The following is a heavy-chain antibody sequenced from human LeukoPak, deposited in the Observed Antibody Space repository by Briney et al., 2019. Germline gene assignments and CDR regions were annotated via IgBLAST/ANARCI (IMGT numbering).Heavy chain of an antibody. Sequence: ASVKVSCKASGYTFTSYYMHWVRQAPGQGLEWMGWINPNSGGTNYAQKFQGRVTMTRDTSISTAYMELSRLRSDDTAVYYCARVGYYYDSSGYSPPSYYYYYMDVWGKGTTVTISS. CDR1: GYTFTSYY. J-gene: IGHJ6*03. CDR3: ARVGYYYDSSGYSPPSYYYYYMDV. V-gene: IGHV1-2*02. D-gene: IGHD3-22*01. CDR2: INPNSGGT.